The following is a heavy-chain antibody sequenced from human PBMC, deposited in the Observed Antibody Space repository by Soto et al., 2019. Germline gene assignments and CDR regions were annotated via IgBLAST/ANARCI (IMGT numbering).Heavy chain of an antibody. J-gene: IGHJ6*02. CDR1: GFTFSSYG. CDR2: IVYDGSNK. D-gene: IGHD6-6*01. CDR3: AKDKWGYSSSSSYGMDV. Sequence: QVQLVESGGGVVQPGRSLRLSCAASGFTFSSYGMHWVRQAPGKGLEWVAVIVYDGSNKYYEESVKGRFTISRDNSENTLYLQMNSLRAEDTAVYYCAKDKWGYSSSSSYGMDVWGQGTTVTVSS. V-gene: IGHV3-30*18.